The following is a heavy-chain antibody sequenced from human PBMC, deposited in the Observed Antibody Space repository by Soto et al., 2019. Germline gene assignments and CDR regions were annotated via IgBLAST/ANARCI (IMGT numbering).Heavy chain of an antibody. J-gene: IGHJ4*02. D-gene: IGHD3-3*02. Sequence: SETLSLTCTVSGSSINSSGYYWGWIRQPPGKGLEWIGSMFYGVSTYYNPSLKSRVTVSVDTSRNQFSLNLRSVTAADTAVYYCARLPSRHLVDYWGQGTLVTVSS. CDR2: MFYGVST. CDR3: ARLPSRHLVDY. V-gene: IGHV4-39*01. CDR1: GSSINSSGYY.